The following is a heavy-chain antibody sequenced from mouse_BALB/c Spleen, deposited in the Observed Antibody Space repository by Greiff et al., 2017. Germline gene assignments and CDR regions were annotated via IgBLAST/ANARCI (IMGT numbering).Heavy chain of an antibody. CDR3: ARHGDYGGYFDV. CDR1: GFTFSSYG. V-gene: IGHV5-6*01. J-gene: IGHJ1*01. CDR2: ISSGGSYT. Sequence: EVKLQESGGDLVKPGGSLKLSCAASGFTFSSYGMSWVRQTPDKRLEWVATISSGGSYTYYPDSVKGRFTISRDNAKNTLYLQMSSLKSEDTAMYYCARHGDYGGYFDVWGAGTTVTVSS. D-gene: IGHD2-4*01.